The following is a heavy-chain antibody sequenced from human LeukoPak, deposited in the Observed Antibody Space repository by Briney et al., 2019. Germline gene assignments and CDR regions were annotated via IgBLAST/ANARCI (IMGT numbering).Heavy chain of an antibody. CDR3: ARMSRRPYYYGMDV. CDR2: IIPILGIA. Sequence: SVKVSCKASGGTFSSYAISWVRQAPGQGLEWMGRIIPILGIANYAQKFQGRVTITADKSTSTAYMELSSLRSEDTAVHYCARMSRRPYYYGMDVWGQGTTVTVSS. J-gene: IGHJ6*02. CDR1: GGTFSSYA. D-gene: IGHD6-25*01. V-gene: IGHV1-69*04.